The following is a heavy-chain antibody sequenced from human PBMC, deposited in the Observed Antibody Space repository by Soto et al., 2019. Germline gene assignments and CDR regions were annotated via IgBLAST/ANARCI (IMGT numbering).Heavy chain of an antibody. CDR3: ERGNQYCRGGRCYYFDY. CDR1: WYTFTGYG. Sequence: ASVXVSWKSSWYTFTGYGISCIREAAGQGLEWMGWISAYNGNTKYAQKLQGRVTMTTDTSTSTAYMELSSLRSDEADVYYCERGNQYCRGGRCYYFDYWGQGTPVTVPS. J-gene: IGHJ4*02. V-gene: IGHV1-18*01. D-gene: IGHD2-15*01. CDR2: ISAYNGNT.